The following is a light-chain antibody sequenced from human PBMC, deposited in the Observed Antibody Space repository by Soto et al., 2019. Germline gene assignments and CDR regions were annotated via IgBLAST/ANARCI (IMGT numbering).Light chain of an antibody. CDR2: GAS. J-gene: IGKJ1*01. CDR3: QQYGSSPLT. CDR1: HSVSTTS. Sequence: EIVLTQSPGTLSLSPGERATLSCRATHSVSTTSLAWYQQKPGQAPRLLMYGASSRATGIPDRFSGSGSGTDFTLTIRRLEPEDFAVYYCQQYGSSPLTFGQGTKVEIK. V-gene: IGKV3-20*01.